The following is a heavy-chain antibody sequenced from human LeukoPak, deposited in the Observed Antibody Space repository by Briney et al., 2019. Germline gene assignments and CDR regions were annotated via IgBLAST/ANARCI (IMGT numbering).Heavy chain of an antibody. Sequence: PSETLSLTCAVYGGSFSGYYWSWIRQPPGKGLEWIGEINHSGSTNYNPSLKSRVTISVDTSKNQFSLKLSSVTAADTAVYYCARGLKADSSPQFDYRGQGTLVTVSS. CDR1: GGSFSGYY. D-gene: IGHD3-22*01. J-gene: IGHJ4*02. CDR3: ARGLKADSSPQFDY. CDR2: INHSGST. V-gene: IGHV4-34*01.